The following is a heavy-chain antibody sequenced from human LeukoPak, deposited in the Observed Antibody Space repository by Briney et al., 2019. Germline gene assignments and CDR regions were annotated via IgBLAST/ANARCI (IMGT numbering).Heavy chain of an antibody. CDR3: ARALTGTRWLPNN. CDR1: GYSISSGSC. D-gene: IGHD5-24*01. J-gene: IGHJ4*02. V-gene: IGHV4-38-2*02. Sequence: PSETLSLTCTVSGYSISSGSCWGWIRQPPGEGLDWIGSIYHSGRPSYNPSLKSRVTISVDTSKNQFSLKLSSVTAADTAVYYCARALTGTRWLPNNWGQGTLVTVSS. CDR2: IYHSGRP.